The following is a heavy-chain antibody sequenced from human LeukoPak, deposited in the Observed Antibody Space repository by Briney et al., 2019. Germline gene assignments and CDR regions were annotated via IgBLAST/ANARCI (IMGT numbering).Heavy chain of an antibody. CDR1: GYTFTSYY. D-gene: IGHD3-10*01. CDR2: INPSGGST. J-gene: IGHJ6*02. V-gene: IGHV1-46*01. Sequence: ASVKVSCKASGYTFTSYYMHWVRQAPGQGLEWMGIINPSGGSTSYAQKFQGRVTMTRDTSTSTVYMELSSLRSEDTAVYYCARDGGFGELSPYYYGMDVWGQGTTVTVSS. CDR3: ARDGGFGELSPYYYGMDV.